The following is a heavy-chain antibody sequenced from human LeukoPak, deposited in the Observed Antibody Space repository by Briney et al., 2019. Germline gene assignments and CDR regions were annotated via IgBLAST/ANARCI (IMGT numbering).Heavy chain of an antibody. CDR2: INPSGGST. Sequence: GASVKASCKASGYTFTSYYMHWVRQAPGQGLEWMGIINPSGGSTSYAQKFQGRVTMTTDTSTSTAYMELRSLRSDDTAVYYCARDSPKWELFSWDYWGQGTLVTVSS. J-gene: IGHJ4*02. D-gene: IGHD1-26*01. V-gene: IGHV1-46*01. CDR3: ARDSPKWELFSWDY. CDR1: GYTFTSYY.